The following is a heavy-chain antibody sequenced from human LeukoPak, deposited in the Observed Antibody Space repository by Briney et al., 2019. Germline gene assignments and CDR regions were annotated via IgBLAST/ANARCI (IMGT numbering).Heavy chain of an antibody. Sequence: SETLSLTCTVSGGSISSSSYYWGWIRQPPGKGLEWIGSIYYSGTTYYNPSRKSRVTISVDTAKNQFSLELSSVTAADTAVYYCARSKSSSGWYYRFDPWGQGTLVTVSS. CDR3: ARSKSSSGWYYRFDP. D-gene: IGHD6-19*01. CDR2: IYYSGTT. V-gene: IGHV4-39*01. J-gene: IGHJ5*02. CDR1: GGSISSSSYY.